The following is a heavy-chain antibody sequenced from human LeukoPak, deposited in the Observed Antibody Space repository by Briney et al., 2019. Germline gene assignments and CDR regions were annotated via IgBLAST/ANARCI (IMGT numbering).Heavy chain of an antibody. CDR2: IYYSGNT. Sequence: SETLSLNCTVSGGSISSSSYYWGWIRQPPGKGLEWIGSIYYSGNTYYNPSLKSRVTISVDTSKNQFSLKLSSVTAADTAVCYCARGNEQQLLTWDYWGQGTLVTVSS. V-gene: IGHV4-39*07. CDR3: ARGNEQQLLTWDY. D-gene: IGHD2-2*01. CDR1: GGSISSSSYY. J-gene: IGHJ4*02.